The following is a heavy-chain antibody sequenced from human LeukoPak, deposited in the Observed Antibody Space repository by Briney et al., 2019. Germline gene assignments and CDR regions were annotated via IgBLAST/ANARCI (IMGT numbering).Heavy chain of an antibody. J-gene: IGHJ4*02. V-gene: IGHV3-23*01. Sequence: GGSLRLSCAASGFTFRTSSMTWVRQAPGKGLDWVSSISYANDTYYAGSVKGRFTISRDNSKNTLYLHINSLRAEDMAVYYCAKGGISEDGLDSWGQGTPVTVSS. CDR3: AKGGISEDGLDS. CDR1: GFTFRTSS. CDR2: ISYANDT. D-gene: IGHD1-14*01.